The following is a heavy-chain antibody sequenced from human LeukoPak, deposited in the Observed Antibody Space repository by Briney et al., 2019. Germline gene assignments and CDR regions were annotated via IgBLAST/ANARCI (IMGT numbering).Heavy chain of an antibody. CDR1: GYTFIDYY. Sequence: ASVKVSCKASGYTFIDYYMHWVRQAPGQGLEWMGWISAYNGNTNYAQKLQGRVTMTTDTSTSTAYMELRSLRSDDTAVYYCAKHFVIAIYYWGQGTLVTVSS. J-gene: IGHJ4*02. CDR3: AKHFVIAIYY. CDR2: ISAYNGNT. V-gene: IGHV1-18*04. D-gene: IGHD2-21*01.